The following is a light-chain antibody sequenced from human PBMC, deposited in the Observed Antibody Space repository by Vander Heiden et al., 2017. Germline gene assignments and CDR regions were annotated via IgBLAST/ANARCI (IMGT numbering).Light chain of an antibody. CDR3: QLYGTSPLLT. Sequence: EVVLTQSPGTLYLSPGEGVTLSCRTSQSVSSRFLAWYQQKPGQAPKLLMYDTSSRATGIPDRFSGSGSGTEFTLTISRLEPDDFAVYYCQLYGTSPLLTFGGGTKVEIK. J-gene: IGKJ4*01. CDR1: QSVSSRF. V-gene: IGKV3-20*01. CDR2: DTS.